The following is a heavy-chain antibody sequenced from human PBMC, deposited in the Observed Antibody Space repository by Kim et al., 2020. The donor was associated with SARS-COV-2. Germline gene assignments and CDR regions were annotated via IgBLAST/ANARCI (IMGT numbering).Heavy chain of an antibody. Sequence: GGSLRLSCAASGFTFSSYSMNWVRQAPGKGLEWVSSISSSSSYIYYADSVKGRFTISRDNAKNSLYLQMNSLRAEDTAVYYCARGSTVTYYYYGRDVWGQGTTVTVSS. V-gene: IGHV3-21*01. CDR2: ISSSSSYI. D-gene: IGHD4-17*01. J-gene: IGHJ6*02. CDR3: ARGSTVTYYYYGRDV. CDR1: GFTFSSYS.